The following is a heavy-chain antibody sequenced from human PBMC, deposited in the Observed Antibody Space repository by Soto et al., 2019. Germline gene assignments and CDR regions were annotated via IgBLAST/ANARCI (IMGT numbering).Heavy chain of an antibody. D-gene: IGHD4-4*01. CDR1: GFTFSSYS. J-gene: IGHJ5*02. CDR2: ISSSSSTI. CDR3: AFSKGGYSNPDSKRRWFDP. Sequence: GGSLRLSCAASGFTFSSYSMNWVRQAPGKGLEWVSYISSSSSTIYYADSVKGRFTISRDNAKNSLYLQMNSLRDEDTAVYYCAFSKGGYSNPDSKRRWFDPWGQGTLVTVSS. V-gene: IGHV3-48*02.